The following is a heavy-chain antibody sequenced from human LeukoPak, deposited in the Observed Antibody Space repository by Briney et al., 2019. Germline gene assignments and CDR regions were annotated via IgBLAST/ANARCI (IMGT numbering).Heavy chain of an antibody. D-gene: IGHD3-10*01. Sequence: GGSLRLSCAASGFTFSNYEMNWVRQAPGKGLEWVSVIYSGGSTYYADSVKGRFTISRDNSKNTLYLQMNSLRAEDTAVYYCAREDLDGSGSYNWFDPWGQGTLVTVSS. CDR1: GFTFSNYE. J-gene: IGHJ5*02. CDR3: AREDLDGSGSYNWFDP. V-gene: IGHV3-53*01. CDR2: IYSGGST.